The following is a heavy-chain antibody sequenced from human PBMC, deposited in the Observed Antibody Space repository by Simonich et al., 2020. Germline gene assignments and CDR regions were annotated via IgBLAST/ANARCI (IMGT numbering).Heavy chain of an antibody. Sequence: QVQLVQSGAEVKKPGSSVKVSGKDSGYTCTGDYMHWVRQAPGQGVEWKGWIKPNNDGTNYAQKFQGRVTMTRDTSNSTAYMELSRLRSDDTAVYYCARGGVQYYYYYMDVWGKGTTVTVSS. CDR2: IKPNNDGT. V-gene: IGHV1-2*02. D-gene: IGHD3-3*01. CDR1: GYTCTGDY. CDR3: ARGGVQYYYYYMDV. J-gene: IGHJ6*03.